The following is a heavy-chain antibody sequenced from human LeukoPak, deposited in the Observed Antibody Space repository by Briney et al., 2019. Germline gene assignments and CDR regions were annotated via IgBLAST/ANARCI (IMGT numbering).Heavy chain of an antibody. V-gene: IGHV3-23*01. J-gene: IGHJ4*02. CDR1: GFTFSSYA. Sequence: PGGSLRLSCATSGFTFSSYAMSWVRQAPGKGLEWVSAISGSRSSTYYADSVKGRFTISRDNSQNTLYLQINSLSAGDTALYYCAKDWDRSGWYGKFDYWGQGTLVTVSS. CDR2: ISGSRSST. CDR3: AKDWDRSGWYGKFDY. D-gene: IGHD6-19*01.